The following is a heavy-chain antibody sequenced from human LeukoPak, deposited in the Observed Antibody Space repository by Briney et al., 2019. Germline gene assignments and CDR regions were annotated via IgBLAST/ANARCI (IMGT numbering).Heavy chain of an antibody. D-gene: IGHD3-10*01. Sequence: SETLSLTCTVSGGSISSYYWSWIRQPPGKGLEWIGYIYYSGSTNYNPSLKSRVTISVDTSKNQFSLKLSSVTAADTAVYYCARDLWDYGSGSSITNWFDPWGQGTLVTVSS. J-gene: IGHJ5*02. CDR3: ARDLWDYGSGSSITNWFDP. CDR1: GGSISSYY. V-gene: IGHV4-59*01. CDR2: IYYSGST.